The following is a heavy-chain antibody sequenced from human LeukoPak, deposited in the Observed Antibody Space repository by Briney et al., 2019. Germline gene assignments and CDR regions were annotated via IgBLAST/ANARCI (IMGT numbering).Heavy chain of an antibody. V-gene: IGHV3-23*01. D-gene: IGHD2-15*01. J-gene: IGHJ4*02. Sequence: HPGGSLRLSCAASGFTFSSYAMSWVRQAPGKGLEWVSAISVSGGSTYYADSVKGRFTISRDNSKNTLYLQMNSLRAEDTAVYYCAKDPQPYCSGGSCYLDYWGQGTLVTVSS. CDR2: ISVSGGST. CDR3: AKDPQPYCSGGSCYLDY. CDR1: GFTFSSYA.